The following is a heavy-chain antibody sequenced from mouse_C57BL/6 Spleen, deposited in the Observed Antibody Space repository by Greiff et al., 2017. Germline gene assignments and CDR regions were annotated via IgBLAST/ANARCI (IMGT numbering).Heavy chain of an antibody. V-gene: IGHV1-66*01. CDR3: ARSDCYSNHFAY. J-gene: IGHJ3*01. D-gene: IGHD2-5*01. CDR1: GYSFTSYY. CDR2: IYPGSGNT. Sequence: QVQLKESGPELVKPGASVKISCKASGYSFTSYYIHWVKQRPGQGLEWIGRIYPGSGNTKYNETFKGKATLTADTSSSTAYMQLSSLTSEDSAVYYCARSDCYSNHFAYWAKGLWSLSLQ.